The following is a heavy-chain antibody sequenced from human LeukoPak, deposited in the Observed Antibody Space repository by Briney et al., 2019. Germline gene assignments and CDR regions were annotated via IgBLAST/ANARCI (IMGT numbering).Heavy chain of an antibody. Sequence: PGGSLRLSCAASGLAFNSYGMSWVRQAPGKGLEWVSAISDSAVNTYYAASVKGRFTVSRDNSNSTLYLQMNSLRAEDTAVYYCAREIGNPYDILTDRDDYWGQGTLVTVSP. CDR1: GLAFNSYG. CDR2: ISDSAVNT. V-gene: IGHV3-23*01. J-gene: IGHJ4*02. D-gene: IGHD3-9*01. CDR3: AREIGNPYDILTDRDDY.